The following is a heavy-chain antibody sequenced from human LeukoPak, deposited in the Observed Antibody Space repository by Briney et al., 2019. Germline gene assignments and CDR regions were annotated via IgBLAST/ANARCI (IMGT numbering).Heavy chain of an antibody. D-gene: IGHD6-19*01. CDR1: GFTFS. J-gene: IGHJ4*02. CDR3: ARGSTYSSGWYTGFDY. Sequence: PGGSLRLSCAGSGFTFSMNWVRQAPGKGLEWVSSITSSSSYIYYADSVKGRFTISRDNAKKSVYLQMNSLRAEDTAVYYCARGSTYSSGWYTGFDYWGQGTLVTVSS. CDR2: ITSSSSYI. V-gene: IGHV3-21*01.